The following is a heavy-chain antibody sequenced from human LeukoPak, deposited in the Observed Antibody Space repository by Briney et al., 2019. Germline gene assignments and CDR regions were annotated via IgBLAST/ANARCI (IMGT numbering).Heavy chain of an antibody. J-gene: IGHJ3*02. CDR3: ASALDCSSTSCSGRVAFDI. CDR1: GGTFSSYA. CDR2: IIPIFGTA. Sequence: GASVKVSCKASGGTFSSYAISWVRQAPGQGLEWMGGIIPIFGTANYAQKFQGRVTITADESTSTAYMELSSLRSEDTAVYYCASALDCSSTSCSGRVAFDIWGQGTMVTVSS. V-gene: IGHV1-69*13. D-gene: IGHD2-2*01.